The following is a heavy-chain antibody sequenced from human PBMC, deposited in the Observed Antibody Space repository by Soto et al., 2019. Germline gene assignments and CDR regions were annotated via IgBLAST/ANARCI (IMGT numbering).Heavy chain of an antibody. J-gene: IGHJ3*02. D-gene: IGHD3-3*01. CDR1: GFTVSSNY. Sequence: GESLKISCAASGFTVSSNYMSWVRQAPGKGLEWVSVIYSGGSTYYADSVKGRFTISRHNSKNTLYLQMNSLRAEDTAVYYCASQYYDFWSGYYAFDIWGQGTMVTVSS. CDR2: IYSGGST. CDR3: ASQYYDFWSGYYAFDI. V-gene: IGHV3-66*04.